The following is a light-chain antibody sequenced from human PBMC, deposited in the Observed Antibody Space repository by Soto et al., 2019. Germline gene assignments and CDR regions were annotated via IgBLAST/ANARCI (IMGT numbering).Light chain of an antibody. Sequence: QSVLTQPASVYGSPGQSITISCTGTSSDVGGYNYVSWYQQHPGKAPKLMIYYVSHRPSGVSNRFSGSKSGNTASLTISGLQAEDEADYYCSSYTSINSYVFGTGTKVTVL. CDR2: YVS. CDR3: SSYTSINSYV. CDR1: SSDVGGYNY. V-gene: IGLV2-14*03. J-gene: IGLJ1*01.